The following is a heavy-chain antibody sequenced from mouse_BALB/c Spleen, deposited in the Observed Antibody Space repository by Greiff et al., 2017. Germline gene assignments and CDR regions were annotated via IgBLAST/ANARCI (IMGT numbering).Heavy chain of an antibody. CDR1: GYSITSDYA. CDR2: ISYSGST. J-gene: IGHJ3*01. D-gene: IGHD2-4*01. V-gene: IGHV3-2*02. CDR3: AADYDGRAWFAY. Sequence: EVQLQQSGPGLVKPSQSLSLTCTVTGYSITSDYAWNWIRQFPGNKLEWMGYISYSGSTSYNPSLKSRISITRDTSKNQFFLQLNSVTTEDTATYYCAADYDGRAWFAYWGQGTLVTVSA.